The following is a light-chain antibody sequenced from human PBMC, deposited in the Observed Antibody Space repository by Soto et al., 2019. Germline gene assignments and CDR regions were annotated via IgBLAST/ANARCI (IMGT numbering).Light chain of an antibody. V-gene: IGKV1-5*03. Sequence: DIQMTQSPSTLSASVGDRFTITCRASQSISSWLAWYQQKPGKAPKLLIYKASSLESGVPSRLSGSGSGTEFTLTISSLQPDDFATYYCQQYNSYRTFGQGTKVDIK. CDR2: KAS. J-gene: IGKJ1*01. CDR3: QQYNSYRT. CDR1: QSISSW.